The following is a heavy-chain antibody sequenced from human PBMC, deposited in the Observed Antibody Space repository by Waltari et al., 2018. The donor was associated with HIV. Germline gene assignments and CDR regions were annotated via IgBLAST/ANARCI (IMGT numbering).Heavy chain of an antibody. D-gene: IGHD1-26*01. J-gene: IGHJ5*02. Sequence: QEQLVQSGAEVKKPGSSVKVSCQASGGTLRRNAIRWVRQAPGHGLEWMGGIILIFGATNYAQKFHGRLTINADESTGTVYMELSNLTFEDTAVYYCARGSSGSYRWFDPWGHGTLVTVSS. CDR1: GGTLRRNA. V-gene: IGHV1-69*01. CDR3: ARGSSGSYRWFDP. CDR2: IILIFGAT.